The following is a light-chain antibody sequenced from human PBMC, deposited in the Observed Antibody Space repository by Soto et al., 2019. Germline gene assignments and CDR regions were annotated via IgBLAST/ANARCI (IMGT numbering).Light chain of an antibody. CDR2: QVS. Sequence: DVVMTQSPLSLPVILGQSASISCRSSQSLVSSDGNTYLNWLHQRPGQSPRRLIYQVSNRESGGPDRCSGSGSGTDFTLKISRVEAEDVGVYYCMQNIYWPLTFGGGTKVEIK. J-gene: IGKJ4*01. CDR1: QSLVSSDGNTY. CDR3: MQNIYWPLT. V-gene: IGKV2-30*01.